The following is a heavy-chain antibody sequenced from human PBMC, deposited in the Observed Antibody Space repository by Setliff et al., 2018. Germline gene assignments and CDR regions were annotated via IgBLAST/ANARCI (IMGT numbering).Heavy chain of an antibody. CDR1: GASISGNSYY. CDR3: ARVSGFQYMDV. J-gene: IGHJ6*03. D-gene: IGHD3-3*01. V-gene: IGHV4-39*07. CDR2: TYYGGNT. Sequence: PSETLSLTCTVSGASISGNSYYWAWIRQPPGKGLEWIASTYYGGNTYYNPSLKSRVTMSVDTSKSQFSLNLSSLTAADTAVYYCARVSGFQYMDVWGKGTTVTVSS.